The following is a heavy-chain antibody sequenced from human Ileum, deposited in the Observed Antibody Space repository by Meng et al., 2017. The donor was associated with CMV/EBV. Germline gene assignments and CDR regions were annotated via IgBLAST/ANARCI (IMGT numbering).Heavy chain of an antibody. Sequence: GESLKISCAASGFAFSGYWMHWARQAPGKGLVWVSRINHDGSDTIYADSVKGRFTISRDNAKNSLYLQMNSLRAEDTALYYCARDRRGPLDYWGQGTLVTVSS. V-gene: IGHV3-74*01. D-gene: IGHD6-25*01. CDR3: ARDRRGPLDY. CDR1: GFAFSGYW. J-gene: IGHJ4*02. CDR2: INHDGSDT.